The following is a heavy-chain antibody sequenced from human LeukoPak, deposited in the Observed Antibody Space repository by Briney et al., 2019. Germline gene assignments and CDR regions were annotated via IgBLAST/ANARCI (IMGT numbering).Heavy chain of an antibody. CDR2: ISNSGGST. Sequence: GGSLRLSCAASGFTFSSYAMNWVRQAPGKGLEWVSVISNSGGSTYYADSVKGRFTISRDNSKNTLYLQMSSLRAEDTAVYYCAKGQYGGSYSPFDSWGQGTLVSVSS. CDR3: AKGQYGGSYSPFDS. D-gene: IGHD1-26*01. CDR1: GFTFSSYA. J-gene: IGHJ4*02. V-gene: IGHV3-23*01.